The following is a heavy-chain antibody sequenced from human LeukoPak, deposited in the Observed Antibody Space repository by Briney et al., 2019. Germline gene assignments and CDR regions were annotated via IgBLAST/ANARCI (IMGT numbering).Heavy chain of an antibody. J-gene: IGHJ4*02. CDR2: IIPIFGTA. V-gene: IGHV1-69*13. D-gene: IGHD3-9*01. CDR3: ARVRLRYFDWLLEFDY. CDR1: GGTFSSYA. Sequence: SVKVSCKASGGTFSSYAISWVRQAPGQGLEWMGGIIPIFGTANYAQKFQGRVTITADESTSTAYMELSSLRSEDTAVYYCARVRLRYFDWLLEFDYWGQGTLVTVSS.